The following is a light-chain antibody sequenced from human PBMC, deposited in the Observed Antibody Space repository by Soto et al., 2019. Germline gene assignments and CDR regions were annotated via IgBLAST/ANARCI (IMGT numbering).Light chain of an antibody. CDR3: QKYGSAFT. V-gene: IGKV3-20*01. CDR2: AAS. CDR1: QSVSSNY. J-gene: IGKJ3*01. Sequence: EIVLTQSPGTLSLSPGERATLSCRASQSVSSNYLAWYQHKPGQGPRLLSYAASSRATGIPDRFSGSGSGTDFTLTISRLEPEDSALYYCQKYGSAFTFGPGTKVEI.